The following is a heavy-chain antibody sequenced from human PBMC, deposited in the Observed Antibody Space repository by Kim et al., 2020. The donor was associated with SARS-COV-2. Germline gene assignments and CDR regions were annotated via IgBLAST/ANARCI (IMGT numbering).Heavy chain of an antibody. D-gene: IGHD2-2*01. CDR1: GGSISSSAYY. CDR3: ERHFRGASMRFLGLHHFGY. J-gene: IGHJ4*02. V-gene: IGHV4-39*01. CDR2: VYYTGAT. Sequence: SETLSLTCTVSGGSISSSAYYWGWIRQPPGKGLEWIGSVYYTGATYYNSALKSRVTISVDTSKNQFSLKLSSVTAADTAVYYCERHFRGASMRFLGLHHFGYWGQGTLVTVSS.